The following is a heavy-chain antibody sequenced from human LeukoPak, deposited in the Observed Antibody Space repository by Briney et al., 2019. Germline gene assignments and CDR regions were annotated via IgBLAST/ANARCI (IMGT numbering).Heavy chain of an antibody. D-gene: IGHD6-6*01. Sequence: PGGSLRLSCAASGFTFSSYGMHWVRQAPGKGLEWVAVISYDGSNKYYADSVKGRFTISRDNSKNTLYLQMNSLRAEDTAVYYCAREGSIAARPFQKPDYWGQGTLVTVSS. CDR1: GFTFSSYG. V-gene: IGHV3-30*05. J-gene: IGHJ4*02. CDR2: ISYDGSNK. CDR3: AREGSIAARPFQKPDY.